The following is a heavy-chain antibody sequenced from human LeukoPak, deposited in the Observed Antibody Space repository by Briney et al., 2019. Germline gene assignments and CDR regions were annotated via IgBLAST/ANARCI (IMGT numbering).Heavy chain of an antibody. CDR2: ISHTGTT. CDR3: ATREHHVLRTPGDY. Sequence: SETLSLTCTVSGGSITISDYYWGWIRLPPGKGLEWIGTISHTGTTYYNPSLQSRVTISVDRSKNQFSLKLSSVTAADTAVYYCATREHHVLRTPGDYWGQGTLVTVSS. V-gene: IGHV4-39*01. D-gene: IGHD6-6*01. CDR1: GGSITISDYY. J-gene: IGHJ4*02.